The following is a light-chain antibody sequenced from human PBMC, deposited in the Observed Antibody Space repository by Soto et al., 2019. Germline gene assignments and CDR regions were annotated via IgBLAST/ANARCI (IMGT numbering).Light chain of an antibody. CDR1: QSISIW. CDR3: QQCYSYPWT. CDR2: RAS. V-gene: IGKV1-5*03. Sequence: DIQMTQSPSTPSASVGDTVTITCRASQSISIWLAWYQQKPGKAPNLLIYRASNFESGVPSRFSGSGYGTEFTLTISSLQPDDFATYYCQQCYSYPWTFGQGTKVEIK. J-gene: IGKJ1*01.